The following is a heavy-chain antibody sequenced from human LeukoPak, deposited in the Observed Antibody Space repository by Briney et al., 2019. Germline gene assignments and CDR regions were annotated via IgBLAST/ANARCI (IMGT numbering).Heavy chain of an antibody. D-gene: IGHD6-13*01. CDR1: GYTFTDYY. CDR3: ASRPGVSAGPLDY. V-gene: IGHV1-2*02. Sequence: ASVKVSCKASGYTFTDYYMDWVRQAPGQGLEWMGWINPNNGGTNYAQKFQGRVTKTRDTSISTAYMEVSRLTSDDTAVYYCASRPGVSAGPLDYWGQGTLVTVSS. J-gene: IGHJ4*02. CDR2: INPNNGGT.